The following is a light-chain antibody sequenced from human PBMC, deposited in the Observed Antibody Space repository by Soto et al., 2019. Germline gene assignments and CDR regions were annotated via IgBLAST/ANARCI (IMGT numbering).Light chain of an antibody. CDR2: DTS. CDR1: QSVRSSY. V-gene: IGKV3-20*01. J-gene: IGKJ1*01. Sequence: EIVLTQSPGTLSMSPGERATLSCRASQSVRSSYLAWYQQKPGQAPRLLIYDTSSRATGIPERFSGSGSGTDFTLTISRLEPEDFAVYYCQHYGDSRTFGQGTKVETK. CDR3: QHYGDSRT.